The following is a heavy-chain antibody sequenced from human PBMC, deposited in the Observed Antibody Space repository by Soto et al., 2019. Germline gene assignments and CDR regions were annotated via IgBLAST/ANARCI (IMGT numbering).Heavy chain of an antibody. CDR1: GYTFTGYY. Sequence: ASVKVSCKASGYTFTGYYMHWVRQAPGQGLEWMGWINPNSGGTNYAQKFQGWVTMTEDTSTDTAYMELSSLRSEDTAVYYCATVKGYYQLQDQGGYFDYWGQGTLVTVSS. D-gene: IGHD2-2*01. V-gene: IGHV1-2*04. CDR2: INPNSGGT. J-gene: IGHJ4*02. CDR3: ATVKGYYQLQDQGGYFDY.